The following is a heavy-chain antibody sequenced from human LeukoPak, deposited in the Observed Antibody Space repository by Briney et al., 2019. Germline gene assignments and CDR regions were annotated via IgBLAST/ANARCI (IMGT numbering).Heavy chain of an antibody. CDR1: GFTFSSYA. CDR3: ARRYFDY. Sequence: GGSLRLSCAASGFTFSSYAMHWVRQAPGKGLEWVANIKQDGSEKYYVDSVKGRFTISRDNAKNSLYLQMNSLRAEDTAVYYCARRYFDYWGQGTLVTVSS. J-gene: IGHJ4*02. V-gene: IGHV3-7*03. CDR2: IKQDGSEK.